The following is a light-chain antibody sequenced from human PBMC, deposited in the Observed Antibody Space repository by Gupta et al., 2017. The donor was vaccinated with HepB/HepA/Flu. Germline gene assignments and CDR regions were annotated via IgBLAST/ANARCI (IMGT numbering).Light chain of an antibody. J-gene: IGKJ1*01. CDR1: QSISSY. CDR3: QQSYSIPWT. CDR2: GAS. V-gene: IGKV1-39*01. Sequence: DIQMTQSPSSLSASVGDRVTITCRASQSISSYLNWYQQKPGKAPKVLIYGASSLQSGVPSRFSGSGSGTDFTLTISSLQPEDFATYYCQQSYSIPWTLGKGTRVNQT.